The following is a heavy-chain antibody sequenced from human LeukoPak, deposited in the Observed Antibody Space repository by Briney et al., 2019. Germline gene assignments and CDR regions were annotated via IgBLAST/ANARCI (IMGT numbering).Heavy chain of an antibody. Sequence: ASVKVSCKASGYTSTSYGISWARQAPGQGLEWMGWISAYNGNTNYAQKLQGRVTMTTDTSTSTAYMELRSLRSDDTAVYYWARVEDVVVAAIIIYDFQIWGQGTMLSVSS. CDR3: ARVEDVVVAAIIIYDFQI. V-gene: IGHV1-18*01. CDR2: ISAYNGNT. J-gene: IGHJ3*02. D-gene: IGHD2-15*01. CDR1: GYTSTSYG.